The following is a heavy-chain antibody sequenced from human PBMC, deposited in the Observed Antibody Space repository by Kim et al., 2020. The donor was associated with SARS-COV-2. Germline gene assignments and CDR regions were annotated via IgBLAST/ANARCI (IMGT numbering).Heavy chain of an antibody. CDR3: TREEATEKIAFDY. CDR1: GFTFGDYA. Sequence: GGSLRLSCTASGFTFGDYAMSWFRQAPGKGLEWVGFIRSKAYGGTTEYAASVKGRFTISRDDSKSIAYLQMNSLKTEDTAVYYCTREEATEKIAFDYWGQGTLVTVSS. V-gene: IGHV3-49*03. J-gene: IGHJ4*02. CDR2: IRSKAYGGTT. D-gene: IGHD4-4*01.